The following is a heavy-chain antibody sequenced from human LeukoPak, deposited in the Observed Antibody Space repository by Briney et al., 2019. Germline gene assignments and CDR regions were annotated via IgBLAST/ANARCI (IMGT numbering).Heavy chain of an antibody. CDR2: ISGSGGST. CDR3: AKENYGDSTGGRFQH. V-gene: IGHV3-23*01. J-gene: IGHJ1*01. Sequence: GGSLRLSCAASGFTFSSYAMSWVRQTPVKGLEWVSVISGSGGSTYYADSVKSRFTISRVNSKNTLYLQMNSLRAEDTAVYYCAKENYGDSTGGRFQHWGQGTLVTVSS. D-gene: IGHD4-17*01. CDR1: GFTFSSYA.